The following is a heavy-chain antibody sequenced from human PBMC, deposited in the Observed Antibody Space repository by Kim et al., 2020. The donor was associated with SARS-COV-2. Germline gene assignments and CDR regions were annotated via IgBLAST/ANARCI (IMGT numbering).Heavy chain of an antibody. Sequence: ASVKVSCKASGYTFTGYYMHWVRQAPGQGLEWMGWINPNSGGTNYAQKFQGRVTMTRDTSISTAYMELSRLRSDDTAVYYCARDHSADYYDSSGYLAHPVWFDPWGQGTLVTVSS. D-gene: IGHD3-22*01. V-gene: IGHV1-2*02. J-gene: IGHJ5*02. CDR2: INPNSGGT. CDR1: GYTFTGYY. CDR3: ARDHSADYYDSSGYLAHPVWFDP.